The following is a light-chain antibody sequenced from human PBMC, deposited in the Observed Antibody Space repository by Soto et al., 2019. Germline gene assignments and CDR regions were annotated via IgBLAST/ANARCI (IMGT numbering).Light chain of an antibody. CDR2: EVS. V-gene: IGLV2-14*01. CDR1: SSDVGAYNY. Sequence: QSVLTQPASVSGSPGQSITISCTGTSSDVGAYNYVSWYQQHPGKAPKLMIFEVSDRPSGVSNRFSGSKSGNTASLTISGLQAEDEADCSSYTRSNPLVFGGGTQLTVL. CDR3: SSYTRSNPLV. J-gene: IGLJ2*01.